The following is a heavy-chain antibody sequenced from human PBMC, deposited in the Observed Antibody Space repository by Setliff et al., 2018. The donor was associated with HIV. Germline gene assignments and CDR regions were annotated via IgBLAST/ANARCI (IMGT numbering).Heavy chain of an antibody. CDR1: DYTFTKYA. CDR3: ARHSDILTGHFDY. D-gene: IGHD3-9*01. V-gene: IGHV1-18*01. J-gene: IGHJ4*02. Sequence: GASVKVSCKTSDYTFTKYAISWVRQAPGQGLEWMGWISAHNGNTNYAQRLKGRVTVTSDSSTNTVYLELRSLRSDDTAGYYCARHSDILTGHFDYWGQGTLVTVSS. CDR2: ISAHNGNT.